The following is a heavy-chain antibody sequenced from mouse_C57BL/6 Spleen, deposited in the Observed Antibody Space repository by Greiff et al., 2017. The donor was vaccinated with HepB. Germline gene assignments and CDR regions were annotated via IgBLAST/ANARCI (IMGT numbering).Heavy chain of an antibody. CDR2: ISSGGDYI. CDR1: GFTFSSYA. J-gene: IGHJ4*01. Sequence: EVKVVESGEGLVKPGGSLKLSCAASGFTFSSYAMSWVRQTPEKRLEWVAYISSGGDYIYYADTVKGRFTISRDNARNTLYLQMSSLKSEDTAMYYCTRGPVPYAMDYWGQGTSVTVSS. CDR3: TRGPVPYAMDY. V-gene: IGHV5-9-1*02.